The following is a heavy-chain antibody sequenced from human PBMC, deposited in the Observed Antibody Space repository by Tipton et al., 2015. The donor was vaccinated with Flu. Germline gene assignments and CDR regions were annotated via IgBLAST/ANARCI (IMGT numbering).Heavy chain of an antibody. Sequence: TLSLTCTVSGGSISSYYWSWIRQPPGKGLEWIGYIYYSGSTNYNPSLKSRVTISVDTSKNQFSLKLSSVTAADTAVYYCARWGGYSGYDSISDAFDIWGQGTMVTVSS. CDR3: ARWGGYSGYDSISDAFDI. D-gene: IGHD5-12*01. J-gene: IGHJ3*02. V-gene: IGHV4-59*01. CDR2: IYYSGST. CDR1: GGSISSYY.